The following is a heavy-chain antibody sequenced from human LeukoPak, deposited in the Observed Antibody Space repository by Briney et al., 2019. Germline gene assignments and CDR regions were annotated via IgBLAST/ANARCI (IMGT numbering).Heavy chain of an antibody. V-gene: IGHV3-64*01. CDR2: ISPDANTI. D-gene: IGHD4-17*01. J-gene: IGHJ4*02. CDR1: GFTFSNSP. CDR3: ARVATTVTTGDY. Sequence: PGGSLRLSCAASGFTFSNSPMHWVRQAPGKGLEFVSAISPDANTIYYANSLKSRFTISRDNSKNTLYLQMGGLRSEDTAVYYCARVATTVTTGDYWGQGTLVTVSS.